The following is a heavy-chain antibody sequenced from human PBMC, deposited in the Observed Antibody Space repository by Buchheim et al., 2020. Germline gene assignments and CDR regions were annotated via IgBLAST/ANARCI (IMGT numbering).Heavy chain of an antibody. CDR3: TTDRDYDFWSGSQLGY. J-gene: IGHJ4*02. CDR1: VFIFGNFG. Sequence: EVQLVESGGGLVKPGGSLRLSCAASVFIFGNFGMNWFRQAPAKGLEWFGRIKSKFDGGTTDYAAPGKARFTSQGTVQKTTLYLQMNSLKTEDTAVYYCTTDRDYDFWSGSQLGYWGQGTL. V-gene: IGHV3-15*07. CDR2: IKSKFDGGTT. D-gene: IGHD3-3*01.